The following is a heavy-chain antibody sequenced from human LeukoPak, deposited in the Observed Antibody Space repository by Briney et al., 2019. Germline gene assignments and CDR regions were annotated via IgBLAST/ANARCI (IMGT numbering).Heavy chain of an antibody. Sequence: KPSETLSLTCTVSGGSISTSNYYWGWVRQPPGKGLEWIGSIYHNGNTYYNPSLKSRVTIFVDTSNNQLSLNLNSVTAADTSVYYCARHRVGELSQPFHFDYWGQGTLVTVSS. CDR2: IYHNGNT. V-gene: IGHV4-39*01. CDR1: GGSISTSNYY. J-gene: IGHJ4*02. D-gene: IGHD3-16*02. CDR3: ARHRVGELSQPFHFDY.